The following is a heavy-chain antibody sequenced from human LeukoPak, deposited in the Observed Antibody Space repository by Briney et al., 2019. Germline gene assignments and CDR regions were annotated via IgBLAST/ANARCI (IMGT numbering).Heavy chain of an antibody. V-gene: IGHV4-61*02. CDR3: ARSGATSSLAIY. D-gene: IGHD1-26*01. CDR1: GGSISSGSYY. CDR2: IYTSGST. Sequence: SETLSLTCTVSGGSISSGSYYWSWIRQPAGKGLEWIGRIYTSGSTNYNPSLKSRVTISVDRSKNQFSLKLSSVTAADTAVYYCARSGATSSLAIYWGQGTLVTVSS. J-gene: IGHJ4*02.